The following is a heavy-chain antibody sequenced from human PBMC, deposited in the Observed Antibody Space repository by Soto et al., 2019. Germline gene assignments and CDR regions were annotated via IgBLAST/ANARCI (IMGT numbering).Heavy chain of an antibody. CDR1: GGPRSGYY. D-gene: IGHD3-3*01. V-gene: IGHV4-4*07. J-gene: IGHJ5*02. CDR2: IYSSGNT. Sequence: PSETLSLTWSVSGGPRSGYYWTWLRPPAGKGLEWIGRIYSSGNTKYNPSLQSRVTMSLDTSNNQFSLRLTSVTAADTAVYYCARGQRFSDWFDPWGQGTLVTVS. CDR3: ARGQRFSDWFDP.